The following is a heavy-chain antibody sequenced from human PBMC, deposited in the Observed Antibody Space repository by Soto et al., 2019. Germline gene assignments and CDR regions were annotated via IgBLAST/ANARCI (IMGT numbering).Heavy chain of an antibody. D-gene: IGHD3-22*01. V-gene: IGHV4-59*01. CDR3: ARVRREYDNSGPVDY. Sequence: SETLSLTCTVSGGSISNYYWTWIRQPPGKGLEWIGYIYYSGTTNYNPSLKSRVTISVDTSKNQFSLKLISVTAADTAKYFCARVRREYDNSGPVDYWGQGTLVTVSS. J-gene: IGHJ4*02. CDR1: GGSISNYY. CDR2: IYYSGTT.